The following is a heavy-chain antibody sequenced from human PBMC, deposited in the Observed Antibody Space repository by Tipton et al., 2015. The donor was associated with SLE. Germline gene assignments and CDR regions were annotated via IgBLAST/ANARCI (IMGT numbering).Heavy chain of an antibody. D-gene: IGHD6-13*01. CDR3: AKDIGGGIAAPGY. V-gene: IGHV3-9*01. CDR1: GFTFDDYA. Sequence: SLRLSCAASGFTFDDYAMHWVRQAPGKGLEWVSGISWNSGSIGYADSVKGRFTVSRDNAKNSLYLQMNSLRAEDTALYYCAKDIGGGIAAPGYWGQGPLVTVSS. CDR2: ISWNSGSI. J-gene: IGHJ4*02.